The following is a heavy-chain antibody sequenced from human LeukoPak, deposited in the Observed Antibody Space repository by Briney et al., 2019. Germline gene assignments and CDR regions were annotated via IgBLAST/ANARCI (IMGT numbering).Heavy chain of an antibody. V-gene: IGHV3-30-3*01. D-gene: IGHD1-1*01. CDR3: VRDLSGHWTYDY. CDR2: ISLDGDKE. CDR1: GFSFHEHY. J-gene: IGHJ4*01. Sequence: GGSLRLSCAASGFSFHEHYMHWIRQAPGKGLEWVAVISLDGDKEYYADSVKGRFSLSRDNSINTVFLQLNSLRTDDTAMYYCVRDLSGHWTYDYWGQGTLVIVSS.